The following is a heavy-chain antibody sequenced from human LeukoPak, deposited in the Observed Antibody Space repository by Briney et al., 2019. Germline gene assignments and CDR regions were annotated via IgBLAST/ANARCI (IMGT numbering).Heavy chain of an antibody. CDR1: GGSISSSSYY. CDR3: ARSPRYYDSSGPLVLFDY. V-gene: IGHV4-39*01. J-gene: IGHJ4*02. D-gene: IGHD3-22*01. Sequence: SETLSLTCTVSGGSISSSSYYWSWIRQPPGKGLEWIGSIYYSGSTYYNPSLKSRVAISVDTSKNQFSLRLNSLTAADTAVHYCARSPRYYDSSGPLVLFDYWGQGTLVTVSS. CDR2: IYYSGST.